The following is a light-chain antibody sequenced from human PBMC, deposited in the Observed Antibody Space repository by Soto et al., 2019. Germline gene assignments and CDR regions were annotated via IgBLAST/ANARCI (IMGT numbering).Light chain of an antibody. Sequence: EIVMTQSPLTRPVTPGEPASISFRSSQILLYNNTYNYLDWYVQKPGQSPQLLIYFGSHRDPGVPDRFSGSGSGTDFTLKINRVEAEDVGTYYCMQALQSLTFGQGTRLENK. V-gene: IGKV2-28*01. CDR2: FGS. CDR1: QILLYNNTYNY. J-gene: IGKJ5*01. CDR3: MQALQSLT.